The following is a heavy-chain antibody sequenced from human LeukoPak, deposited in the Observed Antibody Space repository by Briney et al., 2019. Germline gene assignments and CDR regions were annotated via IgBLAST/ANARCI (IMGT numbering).Heavy chain of an antibody. CDR1: GGSFSGDY. V-gene: IGHV4-34*01. CDR3: ARGYGSGIYY. D-gene: IGHD3-10*01. J-gene: IGHJ4*02. Sequence: SETLSLTCAVYGGSFSGDYWSWIRQPPGKGLEWIGEINHSGSTNYNPSLKSRVTISVDTSKNQFSLKLSSVTAADTAVYYCARGYGSGIYYWGQGTLVTVSS. CDR2: INHSGST.